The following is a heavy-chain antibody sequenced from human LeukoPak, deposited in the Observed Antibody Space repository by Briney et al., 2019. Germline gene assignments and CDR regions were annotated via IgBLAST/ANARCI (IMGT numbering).Heavy chain of an antibody. V-gene: IGHV6-1*01. CDR2: TYYRSKWNN. J-gene: IGHJ4*02. Sequence: SQTLSLTCAISGDXVSSKSAGWNWIRQSPSRGLEWLGRTYYRSKWNNDYAVSVRGRITINPDTSKNQFSLLLNSVTPEDTAVYYCARYSGLGVPDYWGQGTLVTVSS. CDR3: ARYSGLGVPDY. CDR1: GDXVSSKSAG. D-gene: IGHD2-21*01.